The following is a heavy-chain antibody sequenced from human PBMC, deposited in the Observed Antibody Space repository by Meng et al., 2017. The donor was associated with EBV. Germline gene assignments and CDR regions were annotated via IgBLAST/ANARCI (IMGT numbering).Heavy chain of an antibody. D-gene: IGHD6-13*01. J-gene: IGHJ4*02. CDR3: ARAEIAAAGRLDY. V-gene: IGHV1-69*06. CDR1: GGTFSSYA. CDR2: IIPIFGTA. Sequence: VHLLQSGAEGSRLVSWGKVSSKASGGTFSSYAISWVRQAPGQGLEWMGGIIPIFGTANYAQKFQGRVTITADKSTSTAYMELSSLRSEDTAVYYCARAEIAAAGRLDYWGQGTLVTVSS.